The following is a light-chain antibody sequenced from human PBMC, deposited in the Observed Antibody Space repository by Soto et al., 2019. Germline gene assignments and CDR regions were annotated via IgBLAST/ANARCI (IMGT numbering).Light chain of an antibody. CDR2: KAS. Sequence: DIQMTQSPSTLSASVGDRVTITCRASQSISSWLAWYQHKPGKAPKLLIYKASSLEIWVPSRFSGSVAWTEFTLTLRRLQPDDFENYYCQQYNSYWTFGQGTKVEIK. J-gene: IGKJ1*01. V-gene: IGKV1-5*03. CDR1: QSISSW. CDR3: QQYNSYWT.